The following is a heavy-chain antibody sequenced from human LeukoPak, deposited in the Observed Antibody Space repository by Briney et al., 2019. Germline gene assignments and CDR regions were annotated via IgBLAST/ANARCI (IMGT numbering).Heavy chain of an antibody. D-gene: IGHD3-10*01. CDR2: ISAYNGNT. CDR1: GYTFTSYG. J-gene: IGHJ5*02. V-gene: IGHV1-18*04. Sequence: GASVKVSCKASGYTFTSYGISWVRQAPGQGLEWMGWISAYNGNTNYAQKLQGRVTMTTDTSTSTAYMELRSLRSDDTAVYYCARDSGDYYGSGSRFDPWGQGTLVTVSS. CDR3: ARDSGDYYGSGSRFDP.